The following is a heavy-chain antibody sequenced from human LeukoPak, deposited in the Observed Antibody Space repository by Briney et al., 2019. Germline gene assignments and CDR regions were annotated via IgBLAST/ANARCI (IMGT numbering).Heavy chain of an antibody. D-gene: IGHD3-22*01. J-gene: IGHJ5*02. V-gene: IGHV4-59*01. CDR2: IFSHGGT. CDR3: ASTHGRYDTSGYHVNYFDP. CDR1: GGSFSGYY. Sequence: PSETLSLTCAVYGGSFSGYYWSWIRQSPGQGLQWIGYIFSHGGTDYNPSLKGRVTISVDTSKNQFSLQLTSVTAADTAVYYCASTHGRYDTSGYHVNYFDPWGQGTLDTVSS.